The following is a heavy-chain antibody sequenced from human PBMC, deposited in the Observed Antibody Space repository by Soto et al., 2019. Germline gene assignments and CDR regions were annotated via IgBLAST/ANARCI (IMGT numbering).Heavy chain of an antibody. CDR1: GFTFSSYA. CDR3: AKEGSGDYLDY. D-gene: IGHD4-17*01. V-gene: IGHV3-23*01. CDR2: VSTSVGST. Sequence: PGGSLRLSCAASGFTFSSYAMIWVRQAPGKGLEWVSDVSTSVGSTYYADSVKGRFTISRDNSKNTLYLQMNSLRAEDTAVYYRAKEGSGDYLDYWGQGTLVTVSS. J-gene: IGHJ4*02.